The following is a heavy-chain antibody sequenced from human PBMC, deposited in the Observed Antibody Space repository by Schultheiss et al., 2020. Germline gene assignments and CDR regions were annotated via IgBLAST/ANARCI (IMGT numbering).Heavy chain of an antibody. CDR1: GYTFSDYF. Sequence: ASVKVSCKASGYTFSDYFMHWVRQAPGQGLEWMGWTNPKSGRTNYAQKFQGRVTMTRDTSISTAYLEVNRLRSDDTAVYYCASEEGAVDRRQSNWFDPWGQGTLVTVSS. V-gene: IGHV1-2*02. J-gene: IGHJ5*02. CDR3: ASEEGAVDRRQSNWFDP. D-gene: IGHD6-19*01. CDR2: TNPKSGRT.